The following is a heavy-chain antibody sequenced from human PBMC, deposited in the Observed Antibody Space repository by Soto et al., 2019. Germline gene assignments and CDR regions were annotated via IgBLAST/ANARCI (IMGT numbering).Heavy chain of an antibody. CDR2: IDPSDSQT. CDR3: ARQIYDSDTGPNFQYYFDS. D-gene: IGHD3-22*01. V-gene: IGHV5-10-1*01. Sequence: GESMKISCKGSGDSFAGYWITWVRQKPGKGLGWMGRIDPSDSQTYYSPSFRGHVTISATKSITTVFLQWSSLRASDTAMYYCARQIYDSDTGPNFQYYFDSWGQGTPVTVS. CDR1: GDSFAGYW. J-gene: IGHJ4*02.